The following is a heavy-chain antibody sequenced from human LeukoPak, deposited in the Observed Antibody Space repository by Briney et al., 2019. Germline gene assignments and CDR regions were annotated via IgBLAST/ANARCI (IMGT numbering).Heavy chain of an antibody. Sequence: GGSLRLSCAASGFTFSSYAIHWVRQAPGKGLEWVAVISYDGSNKYYADSVKGRFTISRDNSKNTLYLQMNSLRAEDTAVYYCATHYYDSSGYYVDAFDIWGQGTMVTVSS. V-gene: IGHV3-30-3*01. J-gene: IGHJ3*02. D-gene: IGHD3-22*01. CDR1: GFTFSSYA. CDR3: ATHYYDSSGYYVDAFDI. CDR2: ISYDGSNK.